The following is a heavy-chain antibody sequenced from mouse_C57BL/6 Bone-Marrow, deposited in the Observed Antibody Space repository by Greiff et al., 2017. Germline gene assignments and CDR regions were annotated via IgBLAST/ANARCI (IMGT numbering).Heavy chain of an antibody. J-gene: IGHJ4*01. Sequence: EVQLQQSGPVLVKPGPSVKISCKASGFTFTDYYMHWVKQSHGKSLEWIGLVYPYNGGTSYNQKFKGKATLTVDTSSSTAYMELNSLTSEDSAVYYCARSPLGGTTVVATSREDYWGQGTSVTVSS. CDR1: GFTFTDYY. V-gene: IGHV1-36*01. CDR2: VYPYNGGT. D-gene: IGHD1-1*01. CDR3: ARSPLGGTTVVATSREDY.